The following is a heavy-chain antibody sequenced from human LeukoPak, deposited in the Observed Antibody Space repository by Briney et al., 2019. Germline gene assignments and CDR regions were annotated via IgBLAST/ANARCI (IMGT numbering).Heavy chain of an antibody. CDR3: ARGAVRGVIDFDY. J-gene: IGHJ4*02. CDR1: GGSISSGGYY. Sequence: SETLSLTCTVSGGSISSGGYYWTWIRQHPGKGLEWIGYIYYSRSPYYNPSLKSRVTMSVDTSKNQFSLKLSSVTAADTAVYYCARGAVRGVIDFDYWGQGTLVSVSS. D-gene: IGHD3-10*01. CDR2: IYYSRSP. V-gene: IGHV4-31*03.